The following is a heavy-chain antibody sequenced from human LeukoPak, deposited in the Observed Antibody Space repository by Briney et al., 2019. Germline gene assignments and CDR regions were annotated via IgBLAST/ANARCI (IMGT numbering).Heavy chain of an antibody. CDR2: IYYSGST. J-gene: IGHJ5*02. CDR3: ARVWGRRGWFDP. D-gene: IGHD3-16*01. Sequence: SETLSLTCTVSGDSISSSFYYWGWIRQPPGKGLEWIGNIYYSGSTYYNPSLKSRVTISVDTSKNQFSLKLSSVTAANTAVYYCARVWGRRGWFDPWGQGTLVTVSS. CDR1: GDSISSSFYY. V-gene: IGHV4-39*07.